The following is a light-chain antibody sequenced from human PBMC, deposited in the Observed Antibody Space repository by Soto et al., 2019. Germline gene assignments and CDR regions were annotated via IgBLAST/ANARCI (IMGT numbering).Light chain of an antibody. J-gene: IGKJ1*01. V-gene: IGKV1-5*01. Sequence: DIQMTQSPSSLSASVGDRVTISCRASQSISTFLNWYQQNPGKAPKLLISAASSLHGGVPSRFSGSGSGTEFTLTISSLQPDDFATYYCQQYNSYWTFGQGTKVDI. CDR2: AAS. CDR1: QSISTF. CDR3: QQYNSYWT.